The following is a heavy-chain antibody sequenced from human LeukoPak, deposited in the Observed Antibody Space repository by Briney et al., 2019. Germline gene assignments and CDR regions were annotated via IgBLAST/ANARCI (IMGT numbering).Heavy chain of an antibody. CDR2: IYYSGST. J-gene: IGHJ3*02. Sequence: SETLSLTCTVSGGSISSYYWSWIRQPPGKGLEWFGYIYYSGSTNYNPSLKSRVTISVDTSKNQFSLKLSSVTAADTAVYYCARVYAAFDIWGQGTMVTVSS. D-gene: IGHD2-8*01. CDR3: ARVYAAFDI. V-gene: IGHV4-59*01. CDR1: GGSISSYY.